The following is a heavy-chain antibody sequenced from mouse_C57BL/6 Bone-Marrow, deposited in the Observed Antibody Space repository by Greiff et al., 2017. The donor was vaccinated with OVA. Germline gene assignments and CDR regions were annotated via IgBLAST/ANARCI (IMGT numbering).Heavy chain of an antibody. CDR3: ARDSSNYVGRGAMDY. V-gene: IGHV5-16*01. D-gene: IGHD2-5*01. J-gene: IGHJ4*01. Sequence: EVKLVESEGGLVQPGSSMKLSCTASGFTFSDYYMAWVRQVPEKGLEWVGNINYDGCCTYYLDSLKSSFTITIDKATNILDLQMSSLKYEDTATYYCARDSSNYVGRGAMDYWGQGTSVTVSS. CDR1: GFTFSDYY. CDR2: INYDGCCT.